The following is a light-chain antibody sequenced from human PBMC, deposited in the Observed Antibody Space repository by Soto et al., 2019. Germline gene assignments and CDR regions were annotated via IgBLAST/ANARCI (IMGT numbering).Light chain of an antibody. CDR3: QQLNSYPLT. J-gene: IGKJ5*01. CDR2: AAS. CDR1: QGISSY. V-gene: IGKV1-9*01. Sequence: IQLTQSPSSLSASVGDRVTITCRASQGISSYLAWYQQKPGKAPRLLIYAASTLQSGVPSRFSGSGSGTEFTLTIRSLQPEDFATYYCQQLNSYPLTFGQGTRLEIK.